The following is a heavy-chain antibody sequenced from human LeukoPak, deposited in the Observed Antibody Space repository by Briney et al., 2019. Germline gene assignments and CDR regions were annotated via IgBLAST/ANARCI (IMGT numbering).Heavy chain of an antibody. D-gene: IGHD3-22*01. CDR2: IRGKGDSYST. V-gene: IGHV3-73*01. CDR3: RGAYYDSGGPEYYFDY. J-gene: IGHJ4*02. CDR1: GFTFSGSA. Sequence: GGSLRLSCAASGFTFSGSALHWVRQASGKGLEWVGRIRGKGDSYSTAYAASAKGRFTISRDDSKNTAYLQMNSLKTEDTAVYYCRGAYYDSGGPEYYFDYWGQGTLVTVSS.